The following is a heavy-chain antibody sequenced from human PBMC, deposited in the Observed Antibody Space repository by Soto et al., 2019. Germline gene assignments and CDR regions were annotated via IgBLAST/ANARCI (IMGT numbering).Heavy chain of an antibody. J-gene: IGHJ5*02. CDR3: AREGRGVDYYDSSGYYRWFDP. CDR1: GGSISSYY. D-gene: IGHD3-22*01. V-gene: IGHV4-59*01. Sequence: SETLSLTCTVSGGSISSYYWSWIRQPPGKGLEWIGYIYYSGSTNYNPSLKSRVTISVDTSKNQFSLKLSSVTAADTAVYYCAREGRGVDYYDSSGYYRWFDPWGQGTLVTVSS. CDR2: IYYSGST.